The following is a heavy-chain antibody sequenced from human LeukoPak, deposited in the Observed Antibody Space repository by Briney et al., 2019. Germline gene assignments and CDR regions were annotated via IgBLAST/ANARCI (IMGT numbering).Heavy chain of an antibody. CDR2: INHSGST. CDR1: GGSFSGYY. J-gene: IGHJ4*02. CDR3: ARNDSVAGTTFDY. D-gene: IGHD6-19*01. Sequence: PSETLSLTCAVYGGSFSGYYWSWIRQPPGRGREWIGEINHSGSTKYNPSLKSRVTISVDTSKNQFSLKLSSVTAADTAVYYCARNDSVAGTTFDYWGQGTLVTVSS. V-gene: IGHV4-34*01.